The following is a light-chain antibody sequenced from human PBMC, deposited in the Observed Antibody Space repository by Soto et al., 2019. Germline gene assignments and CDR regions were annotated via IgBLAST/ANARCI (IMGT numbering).Light chain of an antibody. Sequence: AIQMTQSPSSLSASVGDRVTITCRASQGFRNELGWYQQKPGKAPKLLIYAASRLQSGVPSRLSGSGSGTDFTLTISSLQPEDFATYYCLQDYNYPYTFGQGTKLEIK. V-gene: IGKV1-6*01. CDR3: LQDYNYPYT. J-gene: IGKJ2*01. CDR2: AAS. CDR1: QGFRNE.